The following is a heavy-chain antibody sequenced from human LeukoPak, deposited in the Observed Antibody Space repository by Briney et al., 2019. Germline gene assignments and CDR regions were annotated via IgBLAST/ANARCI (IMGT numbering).Heavy chain of an antibody. CDR1: GGSVSSGSYY. CDR3: ARVGLSSGGKGYPLADS. CDR2: IYYSGST. V-gene: IGHV4-61*01. D-gene: IGHD2-15*01. J-gene: IGHJ4*02. Sequence: PSETLSLTCTVSGGSVSSGSYYWSWIRQPPGKGLEWIGYIYYSGSTNYNPSLKSRVTISVDTSKNQFSLKLSSVTAADTAVYYCARVGLSSGGKGYPLADSWGQGTLVTVSS.